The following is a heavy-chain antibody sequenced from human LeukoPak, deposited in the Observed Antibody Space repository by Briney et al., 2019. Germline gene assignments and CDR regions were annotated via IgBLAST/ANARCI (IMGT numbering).Heavy chain of an antibody. J-gene: IGHJ4*02. CDR3: VVHSATSCY. Sequence: GGSLRLSCAASGFTFSIYWMSWVRQAPGKGLEWISYITTSGTSTYYADSVKGRFTISRDNGKTALSLQMNSLRAEDTAVYYCVVHSATSCYWGQGTLVTVSS. CDR2: ITTSGTST. CDR1: GFTFSIYW. D-gene: IGHD1-26*01. V-gene: IGHV3-48*03.